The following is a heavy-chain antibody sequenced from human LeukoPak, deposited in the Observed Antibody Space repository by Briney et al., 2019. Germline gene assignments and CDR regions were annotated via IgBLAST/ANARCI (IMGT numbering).Heavy chain of an antibody. D-gene: IGHD3-3*01. CDR2: FDPEDGET. J-gene: IGHJ4*02. CDR3: ASLRITIFGVARGLDY. V-gene: IGHV1-24*01. Sequence: ASVKVSCKVSGYTLTELSMHWVRQAPGKGLGWMGGFDPEDGETIYAQKFQGRVTMTEDTSTDTAYMELSSLRSEDTAVYYCASLRITIFGVARGLDYWGQGTLVTVSS. CDR1: GYTLTELS.